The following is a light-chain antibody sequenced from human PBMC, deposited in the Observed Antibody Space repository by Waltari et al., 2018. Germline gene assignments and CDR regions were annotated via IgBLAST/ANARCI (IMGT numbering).Light chain of an antibody. V-gene: IGKV1-16*01. CDR2: VAS. CDR3: QQYRKYPLS. Sequence: DIQMTQSPSSLSASVGDRVTITCRASQDIDIYLAWFQQKSGKAPRSLIYVASNLQSGVPSRFSGSGSGTDFTLTIYSLQPDDFATYYCQQYRKYPLSFGGGTNLDIK. CDR1: QDIDIY. J-gene: IGKJ4*01.